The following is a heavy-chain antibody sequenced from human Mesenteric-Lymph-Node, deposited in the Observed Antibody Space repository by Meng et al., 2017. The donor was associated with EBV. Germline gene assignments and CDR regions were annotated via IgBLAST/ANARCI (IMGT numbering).Heavy chain of an antibody. CDR2: ISFCGTT. CDR3: ARGYAGYYEKLFDY. CDR1: GGSISSSSAC. J-gene: IGHJ4*02. V-gene: IGHV4-39*07. D-gene: IGHD3-3*01. Sequence: LQESGPELVKPSGILSLTCNVSGGSISSSSACWGWSRQPPGKGLEWIGAISFCGTTCYNLSLKSRVTRSIDTSRNQFSLKLNSVTAADTAVYYCARGYAGYYEKLFDYWGQGTLVTVSS.